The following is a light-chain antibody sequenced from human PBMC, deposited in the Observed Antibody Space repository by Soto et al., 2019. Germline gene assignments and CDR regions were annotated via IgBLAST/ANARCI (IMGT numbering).Light chain of an antibody. V-gene: IGLV1-44*01. J-gene: IGLJ2*01. CDR1: SSNIGRNT. CDR3: AAWDDSLNGRV. CDR2: KND. Sequence: QSVLTQTPSASGTPGQRVTISCSGSSSNIGRNTVNWYQHLPGTAPKLLIYKNDQRPSGVPDRFSASKSGTSASLAVSGLQSEDEADYYCAAWDDSLNGRVFGGGTKLTVL.